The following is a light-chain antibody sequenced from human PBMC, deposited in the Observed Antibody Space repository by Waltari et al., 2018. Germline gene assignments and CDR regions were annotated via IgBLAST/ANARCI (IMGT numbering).Light chain of an antibody. CDR1: SSDVGSYNL. V-gene: IGLV2-23*02. Sequence: QSALTQPASVSGSPGQSITISCTGTSSDVGSYNLVSWYQQHPGKAPKLMIYEVSKRPSGGSNRVSGSKSGNTASLTISGLQAEDEADYYCCSYAGSSTYWVFGGGTKLTVL. CDR3: CSYAGSSTYWV. J-gene: IGLJ3*02. CDR2: EVS.